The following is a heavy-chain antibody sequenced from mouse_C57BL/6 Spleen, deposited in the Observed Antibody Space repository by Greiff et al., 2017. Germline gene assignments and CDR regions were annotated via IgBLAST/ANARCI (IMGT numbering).Heavy chain of an antibody. V-gene: IGHV1-50*01. J-gene: IGHJ4*01. D-gene: IGHD2-4*01. Sequence: QVQLKQPGAELVKPGASVKLSCKASGYTFTSYWMQWVKQRPGQGLEWIGEIDPSDSYTNYNQKFKGKATLTVDTSSSTAYMQLSSLTSEDSAVYYCARRDDYADYYAMDYGGQGTSVTVSS. CDR3: ARRDDYADYYAMDY. CDR2: IDPSDSYT. CDR1: GYTFTSYW.